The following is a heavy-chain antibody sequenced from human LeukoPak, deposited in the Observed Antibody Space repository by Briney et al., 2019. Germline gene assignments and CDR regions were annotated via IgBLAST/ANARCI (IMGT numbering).Heavy chain of an antibody. J-gene: IGHJ4*02. CDR3: ARGQHFTTTETTALNY. D-gene: IGHD4-11*01. Sequence: QSGGSLRLSCAASGFTVSSNYMSWVRQAPGKGLEWVAFIRYDGSNKYYADSVKGRFTISRDNSKNTLYLQMNSLRAEDTAVYYCARGQHFTTTETTALNYWGQGTLVTVSS. CDR1: GFTVSSNY. CDR2: IRYDGSNK. V-gene: IGHV3-30*02.